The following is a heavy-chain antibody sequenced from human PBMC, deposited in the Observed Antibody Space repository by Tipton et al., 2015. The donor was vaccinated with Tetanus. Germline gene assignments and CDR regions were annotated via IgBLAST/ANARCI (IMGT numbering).Heavy chain of an antibody. CDR2: IYYSGST. CDR1: GGSISSYY. V-gene: IGHV4-59*12. D-gene: IGHD1-26*01. Sequence: TLSLTCTVSGGSISSYYWSWIRQPPGKGLEWIGYIYYSGSTNYNPSLKSRVTISVDTSKNQFSLELSSVTAADTAVYYCARDYIVGASGAYWFDPWGQGTLVTVSS. J-gene: IGHJ5*02. CDR3: ARDYIVGASGAYWFDP.